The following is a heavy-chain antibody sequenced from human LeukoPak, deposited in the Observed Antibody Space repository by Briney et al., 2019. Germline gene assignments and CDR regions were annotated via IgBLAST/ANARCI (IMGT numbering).Heavy chain of an antibody. D-gene: IGHD1-26*01. CDR1: GGSFSGYY. V-gene: IGHV4-34*01. Sequence: SETLSLTCAVYGGSFSGYYWSWIRQPPGKGLEWIGEINHSGSTNYNPSLKSRVTISVDTSKNQFSLKLSSVTAADTAVYYCARASYSGSYPWDYWGQGTLVTVSS. CDR3: ARASYSGSYPWDY. J-gene: IGHJ4*02. CDR2: INHSGST.